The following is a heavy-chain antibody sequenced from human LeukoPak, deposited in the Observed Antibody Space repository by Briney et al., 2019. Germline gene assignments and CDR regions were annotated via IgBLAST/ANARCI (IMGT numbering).Heavy chain of an antibody. CDR2: IYPSGST. CDR1: GGSISSYY. CDR3: ARGSGYDSSGYYRDY. J-gene: IGHJ4*02. V-gene: IGHV4-59*12. D-gene: IGHD3-22*01. Sequence: SETLSLTCSVSGGSISSYYWSWIRQPPGKGLEWIGYIYPSGSTNYNPSLKSRVTISIDTSKNQFSLKLSSVTAADTAVYYCARGSGYDSSGYYRDYWGQGTLVTVSS.